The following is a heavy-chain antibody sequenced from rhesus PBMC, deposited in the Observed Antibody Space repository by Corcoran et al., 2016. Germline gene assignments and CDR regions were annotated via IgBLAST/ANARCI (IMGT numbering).Heavy chain of an antibody. CDR2: IRSGGST. Sequence: QVQLQQWGEGLVKPSETLSLTCAVYGGSISSNYWSWIRQPPGKGLVWIGRIRSGGSTNQNPCLKCRVTISIDTSKSQFSLKLSSVTAADTAVFYCARGDSHYSGLDSWGQGVVVTVSS. CDR1: GGSISSNY. D-gene: IGHD4-23*01. V-gene: IGHV4-160*01. J-gene: IGHJ6*01. CDR3: ARGDSHYSGLDS.